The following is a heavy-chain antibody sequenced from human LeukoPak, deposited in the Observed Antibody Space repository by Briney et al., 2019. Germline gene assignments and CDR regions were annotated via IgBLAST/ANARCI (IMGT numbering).Heavy chain of an antibody. D-gene: IGHD2-2*03. CDR3: ASTGYCSSTSCHDFDY. V-gene: IGHV3-64*01. CDR2: ISSNGGST. Sequence: PGRSLRLSCAASGFTFSSYAMHWVRQAPGKGLEYVSAISSNGGSTYYANSVKGRFTISRDNSKNTLYLQMGSLRAEDMAVYYCASTGYCSSTSCHDFDYWGQGTLVTVSS. CDR1: GFTFSSYA. J-gene: IGHJ4*02.